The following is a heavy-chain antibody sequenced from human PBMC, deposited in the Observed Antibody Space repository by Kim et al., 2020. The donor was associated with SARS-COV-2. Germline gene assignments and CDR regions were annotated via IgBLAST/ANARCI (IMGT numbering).Heavy chain of an antibody. CDR2: INHSGST. Sequence: SETLSLTCAVYGGSFSGYYWSWIRQPPGKGLEWIGEINHSGSTNYNPSLKSRVTISVDTSKNQFSLKLSSVTAADTAVYYCARGRGYDYVWGSYRYSTPFDYWGQGTLVTVSS. D-gene: IGHD3-16*02. V-gene: IGHV4-34*01. CDR1: GGSFSGYY. J-gene: IGHJ4*02. CDR3: ARGRGYDYVWGSYRYSTPFDY.